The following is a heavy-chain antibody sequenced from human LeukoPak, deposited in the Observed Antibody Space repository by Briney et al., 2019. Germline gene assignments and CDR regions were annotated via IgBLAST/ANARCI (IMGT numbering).Heavy chain of an antibody. CDR3: AIVTTTRDY. D-gene: IGHD3-22*01. CDR1: GGSISSSSYY. J-gene: IGHJ4*02. CDR2: IYYSGST. V-gene: IGHV4-39*01. Sequence: PSETLSLTCTVSGGSISSSSYYWGWTRQPPGKGLEWIGSIYYSGSTYYNPPLKSRVTTSVDTSKNQFSLKLSSVTAADTAVYYCAIVTTTRDYWGQGTLVTVSS.